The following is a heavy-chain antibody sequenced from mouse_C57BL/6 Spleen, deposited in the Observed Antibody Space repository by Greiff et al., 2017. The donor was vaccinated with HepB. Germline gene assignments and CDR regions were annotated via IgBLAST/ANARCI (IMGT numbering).Heavy chain of an antibody. CDR2: IYPRSGNT. D-gene: IGHD1-1*01. Sequence: LVESGAELARPGASVKLSCKASGYTFTSYGISWVKQRTGQGLEWIGEIYPRSGNTYYNEKFKGKATLTADKSSSTAYMELRSLTSEDSAVYFCARGGSGSLDYWGQGTTLTVSS. CDR3: ARGGSGSLDY. CDR1: GYTFTSYG. V-gene: IGHV1-81*01. J-gene: IGHJ2*01.